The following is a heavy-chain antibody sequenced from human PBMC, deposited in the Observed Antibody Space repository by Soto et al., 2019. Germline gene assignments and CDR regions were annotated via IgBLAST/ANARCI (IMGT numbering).Heavy chain of an antibody. CDR1: GFSFDQHA. J-gene: IGHJ4*02. D-gene: IGHD1-26*01. Sequence: EVQLVESGGGLVQPGGYLRLSCVASGFSFDQHAIHWVRQAPGKGMEWVEGIMRNSGRQGYADSVKGRFVGSRDNAKNSLYLKMNSLRPEDTALYYCARDKEGGTYFAGRDYWGQGTLVTVS. CDR3: ARDKEGGTYFAGRDY. V-gene: IGHV3-9*01. CDR2: IMRNSGRQ.